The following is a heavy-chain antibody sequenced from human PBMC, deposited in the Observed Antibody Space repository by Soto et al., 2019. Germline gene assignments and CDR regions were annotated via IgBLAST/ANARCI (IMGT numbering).Heavy chain of an antibody. Sequence: QVQLMQSGPEVKKPGASMRVSCKTSGYSFTNFGISWVRQAPGQGLEWMGWITTFNGNTNYAQRFQGRMTVTSETSTSTVYMELPSLTSDATAVYYCVRDRYAYFDPPASDYWGQGTLVTVSS. CDR3: VRDRYAYFDPPASDY. CDR1: GYSFTNFG. J-gene: IGHJ4*02. CDR2: ITTFNGNT. D-gene: IGHD3-9*01. V-gene: IGHV1-18*01.